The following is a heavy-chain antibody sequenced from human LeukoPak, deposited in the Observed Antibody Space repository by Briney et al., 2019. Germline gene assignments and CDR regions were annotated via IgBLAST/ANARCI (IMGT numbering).Heavy chain of an antibody. Sequence: SETLSLTCTVSGGSINSGGYYWSWIRQHPGEGLEWIGEIHYSGSATYNPSLKSRVTISVDTSKNQFSLKMNSVTAADTAVYYCARGQWFRAFWSRGTPVTVSS. CDR2: IHYSGSA. CDR3: ARGQWFRAF. V-gene: IGHV4-31*03. D-gene: IGHD3-10*01. J-gene: IGHJ4*02. CDR1: GGSINSGGYY.